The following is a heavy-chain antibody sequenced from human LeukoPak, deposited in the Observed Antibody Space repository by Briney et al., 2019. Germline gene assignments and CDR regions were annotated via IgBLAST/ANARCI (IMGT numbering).Heavy chain of an antibody. CDR3: ARNIGDGYNSVGY. CDR1: GGSISSGSCY. Sequence: SETLSLTCTVSGGSISSGSCYWSWIRQPAGKGLEWIGRIYTSGSTNYNPSLKSRVTISVDTSKNQFSLKLSSVTAADTAMYYCARNIGDGYNSVGYWGQGTLVTVSS. V-gene: IGHV4-61*02. D-gene: IGHD5-24*01. J-gene: IGHJ4*02. CDR2: IYTSGST.